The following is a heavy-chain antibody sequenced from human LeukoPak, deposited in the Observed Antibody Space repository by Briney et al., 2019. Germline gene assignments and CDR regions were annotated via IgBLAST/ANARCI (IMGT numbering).Heavy chain of an antibody. D-gene: IGHD3-22*01. J-gene: IGHJ3*02. CDR3: ARILVVVITTLHRAFDI. Sequence: PGGSLRLSCAASGFTFSSYAMSWVRQAPGKGLEWASSMSGSGGSTYYADSVKGRFTISRDNSKNTLYLQMNSLRAEDTAVYYCARILVVVITTLHRAFDIWGQGTMVTVSS. CDR1: GFTFSSYA. CDR2: MSGSGGST. V-gene: IGHV3-23*01.